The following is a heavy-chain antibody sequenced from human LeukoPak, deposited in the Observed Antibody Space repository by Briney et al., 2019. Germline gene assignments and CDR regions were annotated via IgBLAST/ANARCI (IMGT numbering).Heavy chain of an antibody. CDR3: ARHSGFDY. V-gene: IGHV4-39*01. Sequence: SETLSLTCTVSGGSISSSSYYWGWIRHPPGKGLEWIGSIYYSGSTYYNPSLKSRVTISVDTSKNQFSLKLSSVTAADTAVYYCARHSGFDYWGQGTLATVSS. CDR1: GGSISSSSYY. J-gene: IGHJ4*02. CDR2: IYYSGST.